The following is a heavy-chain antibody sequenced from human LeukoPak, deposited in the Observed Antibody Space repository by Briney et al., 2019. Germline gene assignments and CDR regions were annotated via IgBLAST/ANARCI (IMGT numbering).Heavy chain of an antibody. D-gene: IGHD3-10*01. V-gene: IGHV4-34*01. Sequence: PSETLSLTCAVYGGSFSGYYWSWIRQPPGKGLEWIGEINHSGSTNYNPSLKSRLTISVDTSKNQFSLKLSSVTAADTAVYYCARSPTPQYYGSGKDYWGQGTLVTVSS. CDR2: INHSGST. CDR1: GGSFSGYY. CDR3: ARSPTPQYYGSGKDY. J-gene: IGHJ4*02.